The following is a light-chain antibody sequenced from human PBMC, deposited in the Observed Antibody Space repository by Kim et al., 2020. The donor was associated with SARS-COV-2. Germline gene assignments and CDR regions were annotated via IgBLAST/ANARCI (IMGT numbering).Light chain of an antibody. V-gene: IGKV1-5*03. CDR2: KAS. Sequence: DIQMTQSPSTLSASVGDRVTITCRASQNINTWLAWYQQKPGKAPKLLVYKASYLESGVPSRFSGSGSGTEFTLIISSLQPDDFATYYCQQDEIYSTFGQGTKVDIK. CDR1: QNINTW. CDR3: QQDEIYST. J-gene: IGKJ1*01.